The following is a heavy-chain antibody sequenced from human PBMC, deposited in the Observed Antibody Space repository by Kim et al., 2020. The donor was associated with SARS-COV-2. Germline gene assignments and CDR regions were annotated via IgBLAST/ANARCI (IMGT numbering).Heavy chain of an antibody. V-gene: IGHV3-66*01. D-gene: IGHD6-13*01. Sequence: YYADAVKGRFTISRDNSKNTLYLQMDRLRAEGTAVYYCARSLGAAAVDYWGQGTLVTVSS. J-gene: IGHJ4*02. CDR3: ARSLGAAAVDY.